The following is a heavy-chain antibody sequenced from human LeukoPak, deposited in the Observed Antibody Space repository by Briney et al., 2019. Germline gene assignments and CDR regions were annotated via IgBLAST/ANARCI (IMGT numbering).Heavy chain of an antibody. CDR3: AKDVGKWESLHFFDY. CDR2: ISDSGGST. D-gene: IGHD1-26*01. J-gene: IGHJ4*03. V-gene: IGHV3-23*01. CDR1: GLTFSSYA. Sequence: PGGSLRLSCAASGLTFSSYAMSWVRQAPGKGLEWVSVISDSGGSTYYGDSLKGRFTISRDNSKNTLYLQMNSLRAEDTAVYYCAKDVGKWESLHFFDYWGQGTTVTVSS.